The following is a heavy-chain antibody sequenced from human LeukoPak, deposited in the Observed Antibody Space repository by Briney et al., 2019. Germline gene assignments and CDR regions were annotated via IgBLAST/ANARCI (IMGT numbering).Heavy chain of an antibody. J-gene: IGHJ5*02. CDR3: ARDSYSSSWYSYGGFDP. V-gene: IGHV3-30-3*01. CDR1: GFTFSSYA. D-gene: IGHD6-13*01. CDR2: ISYDGSNK. Sequence: GGSLRLSCAASGFTFSSYAMHWVRQAPGKGLEWVAVISYDGSNKYYAASVKGRFTISRDNSKNTLYQQMNSLSAEDTAVYYCARDSYSSSWYSYGGFDPCGQGTLVTVSS.